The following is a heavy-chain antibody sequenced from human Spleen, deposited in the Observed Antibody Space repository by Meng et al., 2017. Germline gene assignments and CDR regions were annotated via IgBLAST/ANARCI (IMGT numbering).Heavy chain of an antibody. V-gene: IGHV4-4*02. D-gene: IGHD2-21*01. CDR3: TKNDFYCLGY. J-gene: IGHJ4*02. CDR1: GASISSDNW. Sequence: QGQLQESGPGLVKPSGTLPLTCAVSGASISSDNWWSWVRQPPGKGLEWIGEIYHSGSTNYNPSLKSRITISVDKPKNQFSLTLSSVTAADTAVYYCTKNDFYCLGYWGQGTLVTVSS. CDR2: IYHSGST.